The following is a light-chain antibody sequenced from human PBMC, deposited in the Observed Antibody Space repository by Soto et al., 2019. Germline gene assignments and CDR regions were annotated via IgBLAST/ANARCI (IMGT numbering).Light chain of an antibody. V-gene: IGLV2-11*01. J-gene: IGLJ1*01. CDR3: CSYAGSYTSLYV. CDR1: SSDIGGLKI. Sequence: QSVLTQPPSVSGSPGQSVPISCTGNSSDIGGLKIVSWYQQHPGKAPKLMIYDVSKRPSGVPDRFSGSKSGNTASLTISGLQAEDEADYYCCSYAGSYTSLYVFGTGTKVTVL. CDR2: DVS.